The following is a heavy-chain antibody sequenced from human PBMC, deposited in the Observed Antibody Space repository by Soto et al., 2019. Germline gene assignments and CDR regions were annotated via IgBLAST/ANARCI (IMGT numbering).Heavy chain of an antibody. D-gene: IGHD2-8*01. V-gene: IGHV4-59*01. Sequence: QVQLQESGPGLVKPSETLSLTCTVSGGSISSYYWSWIRQPPGKGLEWIGYIYYSGSTNYNPSLKSRVTISVDTSKNQFSLKLSSVTAADTAVYYCARDIMGTNYYYYGTDVWGQGTTVTVSS. CDR1: GGSISSYY. J-gene: IGHJ6*02. CDR3: ARDIMGTNYYYYGTDV. CDR2: IYYSGST.